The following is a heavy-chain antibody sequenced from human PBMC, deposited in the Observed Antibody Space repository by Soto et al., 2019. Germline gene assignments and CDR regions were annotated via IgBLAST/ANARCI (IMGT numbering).Heavy chain of an antibody. Sequence: SVKVSCKASGGTFSSYAISWVRQAPGQGLEWMGGIIPIFGTANYAQKFQGRVTITADKSTSTAYMELSSLRSEDTAVYYCAGKRNPRRTDYYYGMDVWGQGTTVTVSS. D-gene: IGHD1-1*01. J-gene: IGHJ6*02. CDR3: AGKRNPRRTDYYYGMDV. V-gene: IGHV1-69*06. CDR1: GGTFSSYA. CDR2: IIPIFGTA.